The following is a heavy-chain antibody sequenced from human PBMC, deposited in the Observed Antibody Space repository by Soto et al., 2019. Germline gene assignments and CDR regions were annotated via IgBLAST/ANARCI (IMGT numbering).Heavy chain of an antibody. CDR2: IGGTDT. CDR3: AKDRVDHNSEWDPFDI. Sequence: EVQLVETGGGLIQPGGSLSLSCAASGFTVSDNYMNWVRQAPGKGLEWVSVIGGTDTHYADSVKGRFTISRDNSKNTVDLQLSSLSAEDTAVYYCAKDRVDHNSEWDPFDIWGQGTRVIVSS. J-gene: IGHJ3*02. CDR1: GFTVSDNY. D-gene: IGHD1-26*01. V-gene: IGHV3-53*02.